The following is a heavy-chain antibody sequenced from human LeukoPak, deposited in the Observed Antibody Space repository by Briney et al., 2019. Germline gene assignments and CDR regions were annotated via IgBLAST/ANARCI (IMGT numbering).Heavy chain of an antibody. CDR1: GESFSEYY. CDR3: AFERPVSGYAFDP. J-gene: IGHJ5*02. D-gene: IGHD5-12*01. Sequence: SETLSLTCAVYGESFSEYYWSWIRQPPGKGLEWIGQINHSGGTNYHPSLKTRVTISLDTSKNQVSLKLRSVTAADTAVYYCAFERPVSGYAFDPWGQGALVAVSS. CDR2: INHSGGT. V-gene: IGHV4-34*01.